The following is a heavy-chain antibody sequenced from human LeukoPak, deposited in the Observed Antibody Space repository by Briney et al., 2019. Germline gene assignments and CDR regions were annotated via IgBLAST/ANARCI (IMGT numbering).Heavy chain of an antibody. CDR3: ARKYSSGWYH. V-gene: IGHV1-69*01. CDR1: GGTFSSYA. D-gene: IGHD6-19*01. J-gene: IGHJ5*02. Sequence: GSSVKVSCKASGGTFSSYAISWVRQAPGQRLEWMGGIIPIFGTANYAQKFQGRVTITADESTSTAYTELSSLRSEDTAVYYCARKYSSGWYHWGQGTLVTVSS. CDR2: IIPIFGTA.